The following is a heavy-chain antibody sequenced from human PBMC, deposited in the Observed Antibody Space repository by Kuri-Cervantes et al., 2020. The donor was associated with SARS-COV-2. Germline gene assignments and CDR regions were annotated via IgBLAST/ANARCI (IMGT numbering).Heavy chain of an antibody. Sequence: GESLKISCAASGFTFSRYSMNWVRQAPGKGLKWVSTISTGGSYIYYADSVKGRFTISRDNANNSLYLPIDSLRAEDTAVYYCARGDYNVLTGYAAYYYYMDVWGKGTTVTVSS. CDR1: GFTFSRYS. J-gene: IGHJ6*03. CDR3: ARGDYNVLTGYAAYYYYMDV. V-gene: IGHV3-21*01. D-gene: IGHD3/OR15-3a*01. CDR2: ISTGGSYI.